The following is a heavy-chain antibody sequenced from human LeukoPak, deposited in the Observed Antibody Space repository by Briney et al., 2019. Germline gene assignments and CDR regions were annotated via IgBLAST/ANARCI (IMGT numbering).Heavy chain of an antibody. J-gene: IGHJ4*02. CDR3: ARAGAYSWTFDY. V-gene: IGHV4-59*01. D-gene: IGHD2-15*01. CDR2: VYYTGST. Sequence: SETLSLTCTVSGGSISGYYWSWIRQPPGKGLEWIANVYYTGSTNYNPSLKSRPTMSIDTSKNQFSLQLSSLTAADTAVYYCARAGAYSWTFDYWGQGTLVAVSS. CDR1: GGSISGYY.